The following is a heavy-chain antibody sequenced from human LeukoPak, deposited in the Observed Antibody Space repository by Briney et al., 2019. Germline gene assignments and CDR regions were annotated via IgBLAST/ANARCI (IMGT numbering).Heavy chain of an antibody. D-gene: IGHD6-13*01. CDR1: GFTFSSYA. CDR3: ARDTGGSDIAAAGPFDY. Sequence: PGGSLRLSCAASGFTFSSYAMHWVRQAPGKGLEWVAVISYDGSNKYYADSVKGRFTISRDNSKNTLYLQMNSLRAEDTAVYYCARDTGGSDIAAAGPFDYWGQGTLVTVSS. J-gene: IGHJ4*02. CDR2: ISYDGSNK. V-gene: IGHV3-30-3*01.